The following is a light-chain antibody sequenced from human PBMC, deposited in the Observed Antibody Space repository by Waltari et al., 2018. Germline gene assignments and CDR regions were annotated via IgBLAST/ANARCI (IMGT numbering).Light chain of an antibody. J-gene: IGLJ1*01. CDR1: NIGTKS. Sequence: SYVLTQPPSVSVAPGQTARIPCGGRNIGTKSAHWYQQKPGPAPVLVMYDDKDRASGIPEGFSGFNSGTTATLAISRAEAGDEADYYCQVWDPVSVSFVFGPGTEVTVL. CDR3: QVWDPVSVSFV. CDR2: DDK. V-gene: IGLV3-21*02.